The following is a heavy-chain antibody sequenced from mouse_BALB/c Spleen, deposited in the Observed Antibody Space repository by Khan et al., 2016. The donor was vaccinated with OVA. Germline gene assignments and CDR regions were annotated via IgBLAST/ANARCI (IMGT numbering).Heavy chain of an antibody. V-gene: IGHV3-2*02. CDR3: ARTARLKY. J-gene: IGHJ2*01. Sequence: EVQLVESGPGLVKPSQSLSLTCTVTGYSITSGYGWNWIRQFPGNKLEWMGYISYSGSTNYNPSLKSRISINRDTSKNQLFLQLNSVTTEDTATYYCARTARLKYWGQGTTLTVSS. CDR1: GYSITSGYG. D-gene: IGHD1-2*01. CDR2: ISYSGST.